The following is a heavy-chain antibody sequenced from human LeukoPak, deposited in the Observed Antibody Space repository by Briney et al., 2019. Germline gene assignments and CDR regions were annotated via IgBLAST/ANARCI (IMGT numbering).Heavy chain of an antibody. CDR2: IYSGGST. CDR1: GFTVSSNY. J-gene: IGHJ4*02. Sequence: PGGSLRLPCAASGFTVSSNYMSWVRQAPGKGLEWVSVIYSGGSTYYADSVKGRFTISRDNAKNSLYLQMNSLRAEDTAVYYCASGRGSGWYDYWGQGTLVTVSS. CDR3: ASGRGSGWYDY. D-gene: IGHD6-19*01. V-gene: IGHV3-53*01.